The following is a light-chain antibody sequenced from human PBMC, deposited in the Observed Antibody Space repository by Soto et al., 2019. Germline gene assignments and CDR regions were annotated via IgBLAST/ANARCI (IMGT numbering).Light chain of an antibody. CDR1: QSVRDN. J-gene: IGKJ3*01. CDR3: QQYNNWPLT. CDR2: GAS. V-gene: IGKV3-15*01. Sequence: EVVMTQSPATLSVSPGERVTLSCRASQSVRDNLAWYQQKPGQPPRLLIYGASTSATGLPARFSGSGSGTEFTLTISSLQSEDFAVYYCQQYNNWPLTFGPGTKVDL.